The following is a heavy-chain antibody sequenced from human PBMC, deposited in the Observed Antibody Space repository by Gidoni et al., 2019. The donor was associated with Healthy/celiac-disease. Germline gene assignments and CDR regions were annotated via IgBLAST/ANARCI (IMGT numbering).Heavy chain of an antibody. CDR2: IKQDGSEK. D-gene: IGHD3-22*01. J-gene: IGHJ1*01. V-gene: IGHV3-7*01. CDR3: ARVGIIVPHDSSGYFVFEVPNEPYFQH. CDR1: GFTFSSYW. Sequence: EVPLVESGGGLVQPGGSLRLSCAASGFTFSSYWMRWVRQAPGKGREWVANIKQDGSEKYYVDSVKGRFTSSRDNAKNSLYLQMNSLRAEDTAVYYCARVGIIVPHDSSGYFVFEVPNEPYFQHWGQGTLVTVSS.